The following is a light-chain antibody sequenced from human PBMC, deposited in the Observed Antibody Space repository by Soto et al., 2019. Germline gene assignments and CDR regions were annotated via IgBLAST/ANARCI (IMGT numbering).Light chain of an antibody. CDR2: LGS. Sequence: DIVMTQSPLALPVTPGEPASISCRSSQSLLHSNGYNYLDWYVQKPGQSPQLLIFLGSNRASGVPDRLSGSGSGTDFTLKISRVEAEDVGVYLVMQALHVPLTVGGWTKVDIX. CDR1: QSLLHSNGYNY. V-gene: IGKV2-28*01. CDR3: MQALHVPLT. J-gene: IGKJ4*01.